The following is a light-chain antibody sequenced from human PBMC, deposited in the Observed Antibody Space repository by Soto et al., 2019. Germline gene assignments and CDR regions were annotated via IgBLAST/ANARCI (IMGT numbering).Light chain of an antibody. J-gene: IGLJ1*01. CDR3: CSYAGSYTSLYV. V-gene: IGLV2-11*01. Sequence: QSVLTQPRSVSESPGQSVTISCTGTSSDVGGYNYVSWYQQHPGKAPKLMIYDVSKRPSGVPDRFSGSKSGNTASLTISGLQAEDEADYYCCSYAGSYTSLYVFGTGTKVTV. CDR1: SSDVGGYNY. CDR2: DVS.